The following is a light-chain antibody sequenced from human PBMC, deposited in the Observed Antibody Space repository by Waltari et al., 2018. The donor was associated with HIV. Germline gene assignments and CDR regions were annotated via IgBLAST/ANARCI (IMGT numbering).Light chain of an antibody. CDR1: QAISHS. V-gene: IGKV1-NL1*01. J-gene: IGKJ4*01. CDR2: AAS. Sequence: DIQMPLSPSSLSASVVDSVPITCRSSQAISHSLAWYQQKPGKAPKLLLYAASRLESGVPSRFSGSRSGTDYALTISSLQPEDFAVYYCQQYFSPPPLTFGGGTKVEIK. CDR3: QQYFSPPPLT.